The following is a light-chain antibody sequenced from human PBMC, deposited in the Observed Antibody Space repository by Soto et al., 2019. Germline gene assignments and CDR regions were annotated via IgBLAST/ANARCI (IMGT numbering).Light chain of an antibody. CDR3: LHYNNGPR. J-gene: IGKJ1*01. CDR1: QSISSF. CDR2: GAS. Sequence: EIVLTQSPAALSLSPGERATLSCRASQSISSFLAWYQQKPCQAPRLLIYGASNRATGIPARFSGSGSGTEFTLTISSLQSEDFAVYYCLHYNNGPRFGQGTKV. V-gene: IGKV3D-15*01.